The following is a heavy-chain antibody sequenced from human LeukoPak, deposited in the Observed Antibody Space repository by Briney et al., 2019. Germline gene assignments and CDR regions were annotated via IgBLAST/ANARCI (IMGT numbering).Heavy chain of an antibody. CDR1: GYTFTGFY. D-gene: IGHD3-22*01. V-gene: IGHV1-2*02. CDR2: INPNSGGT. J-gene: IGHJ4*02. Sequence: ASVKVSCEASGYTFTGFYMHWVRQAPGQGLEWMGWINPNSGGTNYAQKFQGRVTMTRDTSISTAYMELSRLRSDDTAVYYCARGYYYDSSGSDYWGQGTLVTVSS. CDR3: ARGYYYDSSGSDY.